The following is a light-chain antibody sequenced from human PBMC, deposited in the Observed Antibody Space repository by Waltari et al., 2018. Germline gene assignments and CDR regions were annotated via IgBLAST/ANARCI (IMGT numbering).Light chain of an antibody. Sequence: DIQLTQSPSSLSASVGDRVTITCRASHSVSHHLNWYQQQPGKAPKLLIFGVINLQSVVQSIVSGSWSGAELTLAISSLLPEDVATYYCQESRNVINFGQGTKLDIK. J-gene: IGKJ2*01. CDR2: GVI. V-gene: IGKV1-39*01. CDR1: HSVSHH. CDR3: QESRNVIN.